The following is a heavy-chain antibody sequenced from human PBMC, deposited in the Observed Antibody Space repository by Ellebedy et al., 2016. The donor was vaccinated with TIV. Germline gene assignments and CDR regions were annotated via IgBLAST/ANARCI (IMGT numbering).Heavy chain of an antibody. J-gene: IGHJ5*01. CDR2: IYYSGST. D-gene: IGHD3-22*01. CDR3: ARGRFSSGWFDY. CDR1: GGSISNYY. Sequence: MPSETLSLTCTVSGGSISNYYWNWIRQPPGKGLEWIGYIYYSGSTNYNHSLKSRVTISVDTSKNQFSLRLSSVTAAGTAVFYCARGRFSSGWFDYWGQGTLVIVSS. V-gene: IGHV4-59*01.